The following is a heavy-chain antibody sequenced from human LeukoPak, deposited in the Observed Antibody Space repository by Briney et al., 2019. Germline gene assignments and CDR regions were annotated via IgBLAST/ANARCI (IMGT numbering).Heavy chain of an antibody. J-gene: IGHJ5*02. Sequence: GGSLRLSCAASGFTCSTYVMSWVRQAPGKGLEWVGFIRSKAYGGTTEYAASVKGRFTISRDDSKSIAYLQMNSLKTEDTAVYYCTRERGFDPWGQGTLVTVSS. V-gene: IGHV3-49*04. CDR1: GFTCSTYV. CDR3: TRERGFDP. CDR2: IRSKAYGGTT.